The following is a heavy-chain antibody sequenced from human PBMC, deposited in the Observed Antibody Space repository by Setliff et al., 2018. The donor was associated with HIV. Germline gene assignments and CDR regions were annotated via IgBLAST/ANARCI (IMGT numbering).Heavy chain of an antibody. V-gene: IGHV3-48*03. J-gene: IGHJ6*02. CDR1: GFSFSIYE. D-gene: IGHD2-15*01. Sequence: GGSLRLSCAASGFSFSIYEMSWVRQVPGKGLEWVAYISSNGGDKYYADSVRGRFTLSRDNAMNSLSLEMNSLRAEDTALYYCARGRYCSGGSCSRYYYGMDVWGQGTTVTVSS. CDR2: ISSNGGDK. CDR3: ARGRYCSGGSCSRYYYGMDV.